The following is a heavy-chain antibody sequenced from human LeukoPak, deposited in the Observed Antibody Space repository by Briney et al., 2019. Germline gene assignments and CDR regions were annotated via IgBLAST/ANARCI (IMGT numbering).Heavy chain of an antibody. D-gene: IGHD5-24*01. Sequence: SSETLSLTCTVSGGSISSSSYYWGWIRQPPGKGLEWIGSIYYSGSTYYNPSLKSRVTISVDTSKNQFSLKLSSVTAADTAVYYCARQGAGKRWLQFNYFDYWGQGTLVTVSS. J-gene: IGHJ4*02. CDR1: GGSISSSSYY. V-gene: IGHV4-39*01. CDR2: IYYSGST. CDR3: ARQGAGKRWLQFNYFDY.